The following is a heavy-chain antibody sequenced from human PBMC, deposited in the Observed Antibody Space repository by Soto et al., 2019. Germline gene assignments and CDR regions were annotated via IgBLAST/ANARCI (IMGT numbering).Heavy chain of an antibody. D-gene: IGHD3-22*01. CDR1: GDSISSGGYS. Sequence: QLQLQESGSGLVKPSQTLSLTCVVSGDSISSGGYSWNWIRQPPGKGLDWIGHTYHSGGSLYNPSLDSRVTISVDKPKNQFSLTLTSVTAADTAVYYCARDSLSCYYPASWGPGTLVTVSS. V-gene: IGHV4-30-2*01. J-gene: IGHJ4*02. CDR3: ARDSLSCYYPAS. CDR2: TYHSGGS.